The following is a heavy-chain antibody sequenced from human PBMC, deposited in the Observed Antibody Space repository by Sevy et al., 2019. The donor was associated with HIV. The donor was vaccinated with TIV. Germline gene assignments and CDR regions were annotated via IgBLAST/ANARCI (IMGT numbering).Heavy chain of an antibody. CDR2: ISYDGSYK. J-gene: IGHJ6*02. D-gene: IGHD3-10*01. CDR1: GFTFSSYA. Sequence: GGSLRLSCAASGFTFSSYAMHWVRQAPGKGLEWVAVISYDGSYKYYADSVKGRFTISRDNSKNTLYLQMNSLRAEDTAVYYCARGGPLWGSGIVFGMDVWGQGTTVTVSS. V-gene: IGHV3-30-3*01. CDR3: ARGGPLWGSGIVFGMDV.